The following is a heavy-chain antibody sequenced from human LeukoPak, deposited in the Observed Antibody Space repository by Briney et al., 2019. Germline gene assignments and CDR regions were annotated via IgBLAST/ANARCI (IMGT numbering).Heavy chain of an antibody. J-gene: IGHJ4*02. CDR1: GYTFTSYY. V-gene: IGHV1-46*01. D-gene: IGHD1-1*01. Sequence: ASVKVSCKASGYTFTSYYMHWVRQAPGQGLEWMGIINPSGGSTSYAQKFQGRVTMTRDTSISTAYMELSRLRSDDTAVYYCAREGELERLEWSPFDYWGQGTLVTVSS. CDR3: AREGELERLEWSPFDY. CDR2: INPSGGST.